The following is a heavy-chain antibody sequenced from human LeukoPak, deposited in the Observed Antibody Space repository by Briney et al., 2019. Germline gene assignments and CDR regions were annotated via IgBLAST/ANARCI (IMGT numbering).Heavy chain of an antibody. V-gene: IGHV3-7*01. D-gene: IGHD3-22*01. J-gene: IGHJ4*02. CDR1: GFTFSSYW. CDR2: IKQDGSEK. Sequence: GGSLRLSCAASGFTFSSYWMSWFRQAPGKGLEWVANIKQDGSEKYYVDSVKGRFTISRDNAKNSLYLQMNSLRAEDTAVYYCARDMPTYYYDSSGPEGYWGQGTLVTVSS. CDR3: ARDMPTYYYDSSGPEGY.